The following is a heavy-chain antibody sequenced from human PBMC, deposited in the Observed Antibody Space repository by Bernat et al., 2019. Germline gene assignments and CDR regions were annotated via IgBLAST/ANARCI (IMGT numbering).Heavy chain of an antibody. Sequence: QVQLVQSGAEVKKPGASVKVSCKASGYTFTSYGISGVRQAPGQGLEWMGWISAYNGNTNYAQKLQGRVTMTTDTSTSTAYMELRSLRSDDTAVYYCARLAAAYYDFWSGYYPYWGQGTLVTVSS. CDR2: ISAYNGNT. V-gene: IGHV1-18*01. CDR1: GYTFTSYG. D-gene: IGHD3-3*01. CDR3: ARLAAAYYDFWSGYYPY. J-gene: IGHJ4*02.